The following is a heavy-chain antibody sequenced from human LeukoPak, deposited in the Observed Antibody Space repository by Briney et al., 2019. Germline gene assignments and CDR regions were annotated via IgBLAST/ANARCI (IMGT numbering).Heavy chain of an antibody. CDR3: AREQPFFYDSSGYYYAY. Sequence: PGGSLRLSCAASGFTFSSYWMSWVRQAPGKGLEWVANIKQDGSEKYYVDFVKGRFTISRDNAKNSLYLQMNSLRAEDTAVYYCAREQPFFYDSSGYYYAYWGQGTLVTVSS. CDR1: GFTFSSYW. D-gene: IGHD3-22*01. V-gene: IGHV3-7*01. J-gene: IGHJ4*02. CDR2: IKQDGSEK.